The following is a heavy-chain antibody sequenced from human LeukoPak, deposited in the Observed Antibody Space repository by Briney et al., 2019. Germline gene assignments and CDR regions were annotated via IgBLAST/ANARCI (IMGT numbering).Heavy chain of an antibody. Sequence: ASVKVSRKASGFTFTRSAVQWLRQARGQRLEWIGWIVVGSGNTNYAQKFQERVTITRDMSTSTAYMELSSLRSEDTAVYYCAADQAEYCDGDCYNVWGQGTTVTVSS. CDR3: AADQAEYCDGDCYNV. D-gene: IGHD2-21*02. V-gene: IGHV1-58*01. CDR2: IVVGSGNT. CDR1: GFTFTRSA. J-gene: IGHJ6*02.